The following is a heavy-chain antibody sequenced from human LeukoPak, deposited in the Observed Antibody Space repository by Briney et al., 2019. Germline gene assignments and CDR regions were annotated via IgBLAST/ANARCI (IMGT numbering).Heavy chain of an antibody. CDR3: ARRLSPDAFDI. D-gene: IGHD2/OR15-2a*01. CDR2: IYYSGST. J-gene: IGHJ3*02. Sequence: KSSETLSLTCTVAGGSISSYYWSWIRQPPGKGLEWIGYIYYSGSTNYNPSLKSRVTISVDTSKSQFSLKLSSVTAADTAVYYCARRLSPDAFDIWGQGTMVTVSS. CDR1: GGSISSYY. V-gene: IGHV4-59*08.